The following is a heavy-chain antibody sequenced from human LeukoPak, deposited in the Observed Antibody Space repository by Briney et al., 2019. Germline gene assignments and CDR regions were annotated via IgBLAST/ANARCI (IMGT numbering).Heavy chain of an antibody. D-gene: IGHD3-10*01. J-gene: IGHJ4*02. V-gene: IGHV3-30*18. CDR2: ISYDGSSK. Sequence: GGSLRLSCAASGFTFSCYGMHWVRQAPGKGLEWVAVISYDGSSKYYADSVEGRFTISRDNSKNTLYLQMNSLRAEDTAVYYCAKGPNYYGSGRYSDPFDYWGQGTLVTVSS. CDR1: GFTFSCYG. CDR3: AKGPNYYGSGRYSDPFDY.